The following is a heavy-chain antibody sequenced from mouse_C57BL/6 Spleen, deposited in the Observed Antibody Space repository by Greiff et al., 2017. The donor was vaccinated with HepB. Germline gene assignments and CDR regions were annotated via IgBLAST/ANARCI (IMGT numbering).Heavy chain of an antibody. D-gene: IGHD3-2*02. CDR2: IDPSDSYT. V-gene: IGHV1-69*01. J-gene: IGHJ4*01. Sequence: QVQLQQPGAELVMPGASVKLSCKASGYTFTSYWMHWVKQRPGQGLEWIGEIDPSDSYTNYNQKFKGKSTLTVDKPSSTAYMQLSSLTSEDSAVYYCASTAQATYAMDYWGQGTSVTVSS. CDR3: ASTAQATYAMDY. CDR1: GYTFTSYW.